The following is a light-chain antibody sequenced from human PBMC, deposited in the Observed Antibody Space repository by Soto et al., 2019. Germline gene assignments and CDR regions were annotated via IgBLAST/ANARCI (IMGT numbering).Light chain of an antibody. J-gene: IGKJ2*01. CDR3: MQGSRWPYT. Sequence: DVVMTQSPLSLPVTLGQPASISCRSSQSIVYSDGNTYLNWCHQRPGQSPRRLIYKVSNRDSGVPDRFSGSGSGTDFTLKISRVAAEDVGLYLCMQGSRWPYTVGQGTKLEIK. CDR2: KVS. CDR1: QSIVYSDGNTY. V-gene: IGKV2-30*01.